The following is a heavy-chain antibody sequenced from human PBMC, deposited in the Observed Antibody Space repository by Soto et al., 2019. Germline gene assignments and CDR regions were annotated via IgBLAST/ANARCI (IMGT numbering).Heavy chain of an antibody. V-gene: IGHV4-30-4*01. CDR1: GGSISSGDYY. CDR3: ARGDTRHYYGMDV. D-gene: IGHD5-18*01. Sequence: SETLSLTCTVSGGSISSGDYYWSWIRQPPGKGLEWIGYIYYSGSTYYNPSLKSRVTISVDTSKNQFSLKLSSVTAADTAVYYCARGDTRHYYGMDVWGQGTTVTVSS. CDR2: IYYSGST. J-gene: IGHJ6*02.